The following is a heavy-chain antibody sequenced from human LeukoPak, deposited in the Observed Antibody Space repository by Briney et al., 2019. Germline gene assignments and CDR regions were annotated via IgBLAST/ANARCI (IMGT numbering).Heavy chain of an antibody. V-gene: IGHV1-18*04. D-gene: IGHD2-2*01. CDR1: GYTLTNYG. CDR2: NSAYNGNS. J-gene: IGHJ5*02. Sequence: ASVKDSRKGSGYTLTNYGISWVGQAAGQGLEGMGWNSAYNGNSKYAQKLPGRLTLTTDTSTRTAYMELKSQKSDDTVVYHCARGEGGRYCRNTSCQLPENWFDPWGQGTLVTVSS. CDR3: ARGEGGRYCRNTSCQLPENWFDP.